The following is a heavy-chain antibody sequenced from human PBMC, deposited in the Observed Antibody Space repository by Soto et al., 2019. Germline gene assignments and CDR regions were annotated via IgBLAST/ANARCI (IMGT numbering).Heavy chain of an antibody. D-gene: IGHD4-17*01. CDR2: ISHSGGT. Sequence: QVQLQVSGPRLVKPSGTLSLTCAVSSDSISSKNWWNWVRQPPGKTFEWIGEISHSGGTNYNPSLNSRVTISVDKSKNQLSLRLTSVTAADTAVYYCARAPTDHGANSLDYWGQGTLVTVSS. V-gene: IGHV4-4*02. J-gene: IGHJ4*02. CDR3: ARAPTDHGANSLDY. CDR1: SDSISSKNW.